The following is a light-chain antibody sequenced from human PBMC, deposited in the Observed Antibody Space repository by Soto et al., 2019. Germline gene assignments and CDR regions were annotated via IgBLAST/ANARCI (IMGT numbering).Light chain of an antibody. J-gene: IGKJ4*01. V-gene: IGKV1-5*01. CDR1: QSISDW. Sequence: DIQMTQSPSTLSASVEDRVTITCRANQSISDWLAWYQQKPGKAPNLLIYDASNLESGVPSRFSGSGSGTEFTLTISSLQPDDFASYYCQQYNSSPLTVGGGTKMEIK. CDR2: DAS. CDR3: QQYNSSPLT.